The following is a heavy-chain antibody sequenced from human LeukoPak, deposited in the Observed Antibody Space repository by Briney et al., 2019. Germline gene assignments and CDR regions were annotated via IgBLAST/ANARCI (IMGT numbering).Heavy chain of an antibody. Sequence: GESLKISCKGSGYSFTSYWIGWVRQMPGKGLEWMGIIYPGDSDTRYSPSFQGQVTISADKSISTAYLQWSSLKASDTAMYYCARYPLRAMYCSSSNCLFEYWGQGTLVTVSS. V-gene: IGHV5-51*01. D-gene: IGHD2-2*01. CDR2: IYPGDSDT. CDR3: ARYPLRAMYCSSSNCLFEY. J-gene: IGHJ4*02. CDR1: GYSFTSYW.